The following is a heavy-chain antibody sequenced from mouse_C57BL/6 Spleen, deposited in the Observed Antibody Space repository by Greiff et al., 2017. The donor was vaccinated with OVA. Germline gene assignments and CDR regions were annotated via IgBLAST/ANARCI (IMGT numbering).Heavy chain of an antibody. V-gene: IGHV14-4*01. CDR1: GFNIKDDY. D-gene: IGHD2-2*01. CDR3: TYGYDMGYAMDY. CDR2: IDPENGDT. J-gene: IGHJ4*01. Sequence: EVQLQQSGAELVRPGASVKLSCTASGFNIKDDYMHWVKQRPEPGLEWIGWIDPENGDTEYASKFQGKATITAATSSNTAYLQLSSLTSEDTAFYDCTYGYDMGYAMDYWGQGTSVTVSS.